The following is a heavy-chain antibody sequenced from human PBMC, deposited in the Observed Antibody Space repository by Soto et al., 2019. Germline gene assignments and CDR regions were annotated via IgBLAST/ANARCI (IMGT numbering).Heavy chain of an antibody. D-gene: IGHD5-12*01. Sequence: PGGSLRLSCAASGFTFSSYAMSWVRQAPGKGLEWVSAISGSGGSTYYADYVKGRFTISRDNSKNTLYLQMNSLRAEDTAVYYCAKEGGGYSGYAILPYYYYYYGMDVWGQGTTVTVSS. J-gene: IGHJ6*02. V-gene: IGHV3-23*01. CDR1: GFTFSSYA. CDR3: AKEGGGYSGYAILPYYYYYYGMDV. CDR2: ISGSGGST.